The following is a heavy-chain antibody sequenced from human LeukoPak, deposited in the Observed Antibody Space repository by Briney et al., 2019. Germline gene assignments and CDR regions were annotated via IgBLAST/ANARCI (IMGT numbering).Heavy chain of an antibody. D-gene: IGHD1-26*01. V-gene: IGHV3-23*01. J-gene: IGHJ4*02. CDR3: AKGRIVGATSFDY. Sequence: KPGGSLRLSCAASGFSVSNYDMSWVRQAPGKGLEWVSGICNDGGRTYYADSVKGRLTISRDNSKNSLYLQMNSLRVEDTAVYYCAKGRIVGATSFDYWGQGSLVTVSS. CDR1: GFSVSNYD. CDR2: ICNDGGRT.